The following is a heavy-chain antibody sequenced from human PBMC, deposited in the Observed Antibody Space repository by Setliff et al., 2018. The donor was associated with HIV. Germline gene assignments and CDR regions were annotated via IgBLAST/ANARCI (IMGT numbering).Heavy chain of an antibody. CDR3: AREDTLASRWSAGGFFDY. CDR2: IHYSVNT. CDR1: GASISSGSYY. J-gene: IGHJ4*02. V-gene: IGHV4-31*03. Sequence: PSQTLSLTCTVSGASISSGSYYWTWIRHHPGRGLKWIGYIHYSVNTYYTPSLKSRFTLSGVTSKNQFTLNLRSVTAADTAVYHCAREDTLASRWSAGGFFDYWGQGIVVTVSS. D-gene: IGHD6-13*01.